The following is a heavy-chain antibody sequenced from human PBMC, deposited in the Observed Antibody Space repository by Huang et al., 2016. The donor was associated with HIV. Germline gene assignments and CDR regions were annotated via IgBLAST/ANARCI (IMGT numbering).Heavy chain of an antibody. J-gene: IGHJ3*02. CDR3: AGEPDAFDI. Sequence: QVQLQESGPGLVKPSETLSLTCTVSGGSISSHYWSWIRQPPGKGLECIGSIYYSWSTNYNPSLKRRVTIAVDTSKTQFSLKLTSVTAADTAVYYCAGEPDAFDIWGQGTMVTVSS. CDR1: GGSISSHY. V-gene: IGHV4-59*11. CDR2: IYYSWST.